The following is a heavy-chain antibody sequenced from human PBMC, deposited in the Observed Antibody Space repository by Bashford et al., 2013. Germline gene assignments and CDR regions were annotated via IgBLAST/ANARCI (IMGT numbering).Heavy chain of an antibody. V-gene: IGHV3-30*18. D-gene: IGHD2-15*01. J-gene: IGHJ4*02. CDR3: AKGSCTGGSCYRLFDN. Sequence: GSLRLSCAALSDLPSVDYGIPLVRQAPGKGLEWVAVISYEGSNRYYADSVKGRFTISRDNAKNTLYLQMNSLRSEDTGVYYCAKGSCTGGSCYRLFDNWGQGALVTVSS. CDR1: DLPSVDYG. CDR2: ISYEGSNR.